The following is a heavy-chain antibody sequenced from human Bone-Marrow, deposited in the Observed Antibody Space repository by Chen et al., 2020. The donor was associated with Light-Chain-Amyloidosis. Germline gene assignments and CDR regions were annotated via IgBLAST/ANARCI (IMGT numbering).Heavy chain of an antibody. V-gene: IGHV5-51*01. CDR3: ARRRDGYNFDY. Sequence: EVQLEQSGPEVKKPGESLKISCKVSGYTFPNYWIGWVSQMPGKGLEWMGVIYPDYSDARYSPSFDGQVTISADQSITTSYLQWRSLKASDTAMYYCARRRDGYNFDYWGQGTLVTVSS. J-gene: IGHJ4*02. CDR2: IYPDYSDA. CDR1: GYTFPNYW. D-gene: IGHD5-12*01.